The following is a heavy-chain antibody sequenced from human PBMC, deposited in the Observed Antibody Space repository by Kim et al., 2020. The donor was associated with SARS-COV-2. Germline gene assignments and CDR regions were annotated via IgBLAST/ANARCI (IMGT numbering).Heavy chain of an antibody. CDR1: GFSVSSNW. CDR2: INTDGSVV. CDR3: VRSKYASTWFDF. Sequence: GGSLRLSCEASGFSVSSNWMHWVRQAPGNGLVWVSRINTDGSVVNYVDSVKGRFTISRDNAENTLYLQLNSLRVEDTAVYYCVRSKYASTWFDFWGQGTLVTVSS. D-gene: IGHD6-13*01. V-gene: IGHV3-74*01. J-gene: IGHJ4*02.